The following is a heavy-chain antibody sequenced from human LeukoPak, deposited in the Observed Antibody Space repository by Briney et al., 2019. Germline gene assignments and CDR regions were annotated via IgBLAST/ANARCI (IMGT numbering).Heavy chain of an antibody. D-gene: IGHD2-2*01. Sequence: ASVKLSCKASGYTFTSYGISWVRQAPGQGLEWMGWISAYNGNTNYEQKLQGRVTMTTDTSTSTAYMELRSLRSDDTAVYYCARDTSPIVVVPAAMGHWGQGTLVTVSS. CDR2: ISAYNGNT. CDR1: GYTFTSYG. CDR3: ARDTSPIVVVPAAMGH. J-gene: IGHJ4*02. V-gene: IGHV1-18*01.